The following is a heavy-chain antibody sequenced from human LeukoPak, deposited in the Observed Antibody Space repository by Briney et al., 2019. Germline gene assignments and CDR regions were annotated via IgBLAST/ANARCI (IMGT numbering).Heavy chain of an antibody. Sequence: ASVTVSCKASGYTFTSYSMHWVRQAPGQGLEWMGIINPSGGSTSYAQKFQGRVTMTRDMSTSTVYMELSSLRSEDTAVYYCARELVVVGATLSNWFDPWGQGTLVTVSS. D-gene: IGHD2-15*01. CDR2: INPSGGST. CDR3: ARELVVVGATLSNWFDP. CDR1: GYTFTSYS. J-gene: IGHJ5*02. V-gene: IGHV1-46*01.